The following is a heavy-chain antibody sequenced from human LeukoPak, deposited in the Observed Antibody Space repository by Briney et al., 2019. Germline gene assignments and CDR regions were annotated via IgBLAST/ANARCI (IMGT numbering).Heavy chain of an antibody. J-gene: IGHJ6*02. CDR1: GFKFSDHY. CDR2: ISYDGSNK. D-gene: IGHD3-16*01. CDR3: AKEVIMITFGGVSPGMDV. V-gene: IGHV3-30*18. Sequence: PGGSLRLSCAASGFKFSDHYIDWVRQAPGKGLEWVAVISYDGSNKYYADSVKGRFTISRDNSKNTLYLQMNSLRAEDTAVYYCAKEVIMITFGGVSPGMDVWGQGTTVTVSS.